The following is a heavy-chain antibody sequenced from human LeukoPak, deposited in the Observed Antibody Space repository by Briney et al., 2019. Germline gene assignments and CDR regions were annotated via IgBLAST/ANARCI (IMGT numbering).Heavy chain of an antibody. D-gene: IGHD1-1*01. CDR2: IRSKADGGTT. V-gene: IGHV3-49*04. CDR1: GFIFGDYG. J-gene: IGHJ5*02. CDR3: SRVLTSGTRRFDP. Sequence: PGRSLRLSCTASGFIFGDYGLSWVRQAPGKRLEWVGFIRSKADGGTTEYAASVKGRLTISRDDSKSIAYLQMNSLQTEDTAVFYCSRVLTSGTRRFDPWGQGTLVTVSS.